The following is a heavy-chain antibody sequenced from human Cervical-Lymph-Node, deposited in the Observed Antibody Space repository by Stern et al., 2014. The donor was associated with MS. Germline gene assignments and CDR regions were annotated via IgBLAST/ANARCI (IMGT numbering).Heavy chain of an antibody. Sequence: VQLVQSGAEVKKPGASVKVSCKVSGNTLSEVSMHWVRQAPGIGLEWVGGFDPEDDETVYAPKFQGRVTMTEDTSTDTGYMELSSLGSEDTAVYYCAVGSLGYFDLWGRGTLVIVSS. CDR3: AVGSLGYFDL. CDR1: GNTLSEVS. CDR2: FDPEDDET. D-gene: IGHD1-26*01. V-gene: IGHV1-24*01. J-gene: IGHJ2*01.